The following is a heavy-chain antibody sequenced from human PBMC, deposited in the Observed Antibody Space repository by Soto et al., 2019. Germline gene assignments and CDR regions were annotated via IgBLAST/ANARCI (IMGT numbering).Heavy chain of an antibody. CDR1: GFTFSSYG. CDR3: ARDTIRYCSGGSFYHFDY. D-gene: IGHD2-15*01. V-gene: IGHV3-33*01. Sequence: QVQLVESGGGVVQPGRSLRLSCAASGFTFSSYGMHWVRQAPGKGLEWVAVIWYDGSNKYYADSVKGRFTISRDNSKNTLYLQMNSLRAEDTAVYYCARDTIRYCSGGSFYHFDYWGQGTLVTVSS. CDR2: IWYDGSNK. J-gene: IGHJ4*02.